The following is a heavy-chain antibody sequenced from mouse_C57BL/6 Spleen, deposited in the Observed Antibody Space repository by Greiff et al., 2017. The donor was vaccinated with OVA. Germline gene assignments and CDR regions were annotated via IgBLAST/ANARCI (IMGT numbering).Heavy chain of an antibody. J-gene: IGHJ2*01. CDR3: ARRIYYYGSSYFDY. CDR2: INPGSGGT. D-gene: IGHD1-1*01. V-gene: IGHV1-54*01. Sequence: QVQLKQSGAELVRPGTSVKVSCTASGYAFTNYLIEWVKQRPGQGLEWIGVINPGSGGTNYNEKFKGKATLTADTSSSTAYMQLSSLTSEDSAVYFCARRIYYYGSSYFDYWGQGTTLTVSS. CDR1: GYAFTNYL.